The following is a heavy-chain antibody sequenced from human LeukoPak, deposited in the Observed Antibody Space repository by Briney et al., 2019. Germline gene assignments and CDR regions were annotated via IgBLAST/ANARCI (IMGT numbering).Heavy chain of an antibody. V-gene: IGHV4-34*01. CDR1: GGAFSGYS. J-gene: IGHJ4*02. CDR3: ARLAPTYDYVWGSYRYTYNFDY. CDR2: INHSGST. Sequence: SGTLCLTCAVYGGAFSGYSWSWIRQPPGKGLEWSGEINHSGSTNYNPSPTSGVTISVDTSKNQFSLKLSSVTAAETAVYYCARLAPTYDYVWGSYRYTYNFDYWGQGTLVTVSS. D-gene: IGHD3-16*02.